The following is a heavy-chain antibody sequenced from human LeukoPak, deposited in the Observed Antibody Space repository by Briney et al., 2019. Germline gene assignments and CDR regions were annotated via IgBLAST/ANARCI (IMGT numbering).Heavy chain of an antibody. CDR2: IKQDGSEK. V-gene: IGHV3-7*01. CDR3: ARAMDV. Sequence: GGSLRLSCAASEFTFRRYWMHWVRQAPGKGLEWVATIKQDGSEKYYVHSVKGRFTISRDNAKNSLYLQMNSLRAEDTAVYYCARAMDVWGKGTTVTVSS. J-gene: IGHJ6*03. CDR1: EFTFRRYW.